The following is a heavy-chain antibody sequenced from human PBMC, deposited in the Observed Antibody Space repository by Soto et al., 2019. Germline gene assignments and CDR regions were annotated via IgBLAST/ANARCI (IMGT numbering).Heavy chain of an antibody. CDR1: GFTFDDYA. Sequence: EVQLVESGGGLVQPGGSLRLSCTASGFTFDDYAMHWVRQAPGKGLEWVSGITWNSDNIGYADSVRGRFTISRDNARNSLYLQMNSLRAEDTALYFCGKGLSIAAIDYWGQGTLVTVSS. D-gene: IGHD6-13*01. CDR3: GKGLSIAAIDY. J-gene: IGHJ4*02. V-gene: IGHV3-9*01. CDR2: ITWNSDNI.